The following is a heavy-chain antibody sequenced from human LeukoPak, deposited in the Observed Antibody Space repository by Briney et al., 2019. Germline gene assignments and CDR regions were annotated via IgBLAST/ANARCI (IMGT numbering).Heavy chain of an antibody. CDR3: ASSSPSAFDI. D-gene: IGHD6-13*01. CDR2: IYYTGST. CDR1: GGSISTYY. Sequence: SETLSLTCTVSGGSISTYYWSWIRQPPGKGLEWIGYIYYTGSTNYNPSLKSRVTISVDTSKNQFSLKLSSVTAADTAVYYCASSSPSAFDIWGQGTMVTVSS. J-gene: IGHJ3*02. V-gene: IGHV4-59*01.